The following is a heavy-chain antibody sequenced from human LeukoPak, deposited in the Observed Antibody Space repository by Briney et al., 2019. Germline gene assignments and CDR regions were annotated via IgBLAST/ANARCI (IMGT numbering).Heavy chain of an antibody. CDR1: GFTFSSYG. J-gene: IGHJ3*02. CDR3: ATVYGASYAFDI. V-gene: IGHV3-30*02. CDR2: IRYDGSNK. Sequence: GGSLRLSCAASGFTFSSYGMHWVRQAPGKGLEWVAFIRYDGSNKYYADSVKGRFTISRDNSKNTLYLQMNSLRAEDTAVYYCATVYGASYAFDIWGQGTMVTVSS. D-gene: IGHD4-17*01.